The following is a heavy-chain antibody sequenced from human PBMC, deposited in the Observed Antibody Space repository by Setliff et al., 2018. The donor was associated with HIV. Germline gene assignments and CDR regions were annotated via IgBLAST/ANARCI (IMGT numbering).Heavy chain of an antibody. CDR3: VRDLARVIAH. CDR1: GFAFGDYA. Sequence: GSLRLSCATSGFAFGDYAMSWVRQAPGKGLEWVASVTPDGGDKYYANSMRGRFTISRDNGKNAVYLQMNSLTAEDTALYYCVRDLARVIAHWGQGTLVTVSS. CDR2: VTPDGGDK. J-gene: IGHJ4*02. V-gene: IGHV3-7*01. D-gene: IGHD2-21*01.